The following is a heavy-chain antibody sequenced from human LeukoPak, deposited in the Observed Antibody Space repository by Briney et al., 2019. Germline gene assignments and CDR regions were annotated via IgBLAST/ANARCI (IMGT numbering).Heavy chain of an antibody. D-gene: IGHD1-26*01. CDR2: ISIRGSYT. Sequence: GGSLRLSCAASEFTFSKYNMHWVRQAPGKGLEWVSSISIRGSYTFYADSMKDRFTISRDNAKNSLYLLIKSLRAEDTAVYYCVAEVSGTVDKSLDYWGQGTLVTVSS. V-gene: IGHV3-21*03. CDR1: EFTFSKYN. J-gene: IGHJ4*02. CDR3: VAEVSGTVDKSLDY.